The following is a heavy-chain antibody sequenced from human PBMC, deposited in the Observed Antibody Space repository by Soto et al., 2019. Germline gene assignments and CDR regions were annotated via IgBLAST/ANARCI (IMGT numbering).Heavy chain of an antibody. J-gene: IGHJ5*02. V-gene: IGHV3-23*01. D-gene: IGHD6-13*01. CDR2: ISGSGGST. Sequence: GGSLRLSCAASGFTFSSYSMNWVRQAPGKGLEWVSAISGSGGSTYYADSVKGRFTISRDNSKNTLYLQMNSLRAEDTAVYYCAKDAWQHHNPSWGQGTLVTVSS. CDR3: AKDAWQHHNPS. CDR1: GFTFSSYS.